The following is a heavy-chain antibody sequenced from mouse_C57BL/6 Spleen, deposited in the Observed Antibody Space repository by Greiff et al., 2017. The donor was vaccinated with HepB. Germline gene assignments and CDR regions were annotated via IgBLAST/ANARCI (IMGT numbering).Heavy chain of an antibody. D-gene: IGHD1-1*01. CDR2: ISSGSSTI. Sequence: DVKLVESGGGLVKPGGSLKLSCAASGFTFSDYGMHWVRQAPEKGLEWVAYISSGSSTIYYADTVKGRFTISRDNAKNTLFLQMTSLRSEDTAMYYCARPDYGSSYDAMDYWGQGTSVTVSS. CDR3: ARPDYGSSYDAMDY. V-gene: IGHV5-17*01. J-gene: IGHJ4*01. CDR1: GFTFSDYG.